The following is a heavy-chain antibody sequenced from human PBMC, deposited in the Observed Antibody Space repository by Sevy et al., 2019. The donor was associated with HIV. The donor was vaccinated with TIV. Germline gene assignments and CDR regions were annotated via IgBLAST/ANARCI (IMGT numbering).Heavy chain of an antibody. CDR3: ARLSTARGESNWFDP. CDR2: IGAYNGNR. Sequence: ASVKVSCKASGYTFSTYGISWVRQAPGQGLEWMGWIGAYNGNRKYAQKFQDRITMTTDTSTSTAYMELRSLRSDETAVYFCARLSTARGESNWFDPWGQGTLVTVSS. J-gene: IGHJ5*02. CDR1: GYTFSTYG. D-gene: IGHD3-16*01. V-gene: IGHV1-18*01.